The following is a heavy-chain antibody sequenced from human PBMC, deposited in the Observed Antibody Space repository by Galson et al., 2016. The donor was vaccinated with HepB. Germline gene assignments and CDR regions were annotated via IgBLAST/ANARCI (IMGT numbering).Heavy chain of an antibody. CDR3: ARLLTAWGY. V-gene: IGHV4-39*01. CDR1: GGSISSSSYY. Sequence: SETLSPTCTVSGGSISSSSYYWGWIRQPPGKGLEWIGSNYSSWSTYYNPSLKSRVTITVDTSKNQFSLKLSSVTAADTAVYYCARLLTAWGYWGQGTLVTVSS. CDR2: NYSSWST. J-gene: IGHJ4*02. D-gene: IGHD1-14*01.